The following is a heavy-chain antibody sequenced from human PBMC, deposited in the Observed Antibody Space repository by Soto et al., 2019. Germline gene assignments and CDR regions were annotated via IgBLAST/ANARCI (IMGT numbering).Heavy chain of an antibody. CDR1: GFTFSSYG. Sequence: GGSLRLSCAASGFTFSSYGMHWVRQAPGKGLEWVAVISYDGSNKYYANSVKGRLTISRDNSKNTLYLQMNSLRAEDTAVYYCAKDMKRITMIVVVITNPSYYYGMDVWGQGTTVTVSS. J-gene: IGHJ6*02. CDR3: AKDMKRITMIVVVITNPSYYYGMDV. D-gene: IGHD3-22*01. V-gene: IGHV3-30*18. CDR2: ISYDGSNK.